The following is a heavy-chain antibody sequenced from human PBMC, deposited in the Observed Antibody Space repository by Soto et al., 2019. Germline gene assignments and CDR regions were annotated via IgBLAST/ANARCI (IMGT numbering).Heavy chain of an antibody. CDR3: AREKPSQWLSHFDH. CDR2: ISYDGNKK. J-gene: IGHJ4*02. V-gene: IGHV3-30-3*01. D-gene: IGHD6-19*01. Sequence: GGSLRLSCAASGYTFTSSAIHWVRQAPGKGLEWVALISYDGNKKDYADSVRGRFSISRDNSKNTVYLQMNSLRPEDTAVFFCAREKPSQWLSHFDHWGPGTQVTVSS. CDR1: GYTFTSSA.